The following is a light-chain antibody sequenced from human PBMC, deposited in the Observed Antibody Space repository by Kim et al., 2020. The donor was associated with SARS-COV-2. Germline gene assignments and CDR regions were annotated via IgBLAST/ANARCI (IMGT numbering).Light chain of an antibody. Sequence: ASVGDRLPIPCRASQGISNDLAWYQQKPGKVPKLLIFAASALQSGVPSRFSGSGTGTDFTLTISSLQPEDVATYYCQKYNGAPWTFGQGTKVDIK. J-gene: IGKJ1*01. V-gene: IGKV1-27*01. CDR3: QKYNGAPWT. CDR2: AAS. CDR1: QGISND.